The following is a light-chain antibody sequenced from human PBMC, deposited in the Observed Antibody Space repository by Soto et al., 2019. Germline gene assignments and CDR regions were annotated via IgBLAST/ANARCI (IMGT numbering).Light chain of an antibody. CDR3: QQYNYNWT. CDR2: KAS. CDR1: QSISSW. Sequence: DIQMTQSPSTLSASVGDRVTITCRASQSISSWLAWYQQKPGKAPKLLIYKASILQSGVASRFSGSGSGTEFTLAISSLQPDDFATYYCQQYNYNWTFGQGTKVEIK. J-gene: IGKJ1*01. V-gene: IGKV1-5*03.